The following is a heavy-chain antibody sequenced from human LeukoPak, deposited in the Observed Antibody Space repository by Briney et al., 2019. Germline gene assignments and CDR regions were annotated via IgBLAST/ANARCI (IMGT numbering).Heavy chain of an antibody. D-gene: IGHD2-2*01. Sequence: GASVTVSCKSSGYTFTSYCISWVRQAPGQGLEWMGWISAYNGNTNYSQKLQGRVTMTTDTYTSTAYMELRSLRSDDTAVYYCARDGEDIVVVPAAPYYFDYWGQGPLVTVSS. CDR1: GYTFTSYC. CDR3: ARDGEDIVVVPAAPYYFDY. V-gene: IGHV1-18*01. J-gene: IGHJ4*02. CDR2: ISAYNGNT.